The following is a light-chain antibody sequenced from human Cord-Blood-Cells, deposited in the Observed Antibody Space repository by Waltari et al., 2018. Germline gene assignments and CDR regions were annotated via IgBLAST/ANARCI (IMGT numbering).Light chain of an antibody. CDR3: QQYYRGYS. J-gene: IGKJ2*03. CDR1: QGISSY. CDR2: AAS. Sequence: AIRMTQSPSSFSASTGDRVTITCRASQGISSYLAWYQQKPGKAPKLLIYAASTLQSGVPSRFSGSGSGTDFTLTISCLQSEDFAIYYCQQYYRGYSFGQGTKLEIK. V-gene: IGKV1-8*01.